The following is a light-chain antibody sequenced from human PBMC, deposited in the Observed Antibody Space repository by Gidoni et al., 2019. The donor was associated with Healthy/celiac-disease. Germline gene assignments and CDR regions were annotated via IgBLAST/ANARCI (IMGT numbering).Light chain of an antibody. V-gene: IGLV1-40*01. Sequence: HSLLTQPPSVSGSPGQSVTISCTGTSPNIGAGYDVHWYQQLPGTAPKLLLYGNSNRPSGVPDRFSGSKSGNSASLAITGLQAEDEADYYCQSYDSSLSGWVFGGGTKLTVL. J-gene: IGLJ2*01. CDR1: SPNIGAGYD. CDR2: GNS. CDR3: QSYDSSLSGWV.